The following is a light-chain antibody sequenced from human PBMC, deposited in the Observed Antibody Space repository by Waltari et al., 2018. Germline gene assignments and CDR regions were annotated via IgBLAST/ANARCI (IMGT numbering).Light chain of an antibody. V-gene: IGLV2-11*01. J-gene: IGLJ2*01. CDR2: DIK. Sequence: QSALTQPRSVSGSPGQSVTISCSGTSSDLGAYMYVSWYQQHPGKAPRLIIYDIKKRPSGVPDRFSGSKSGNTASLTISGLQPDDGADYFCCSYAGNSMIFGGGTMLTVL. CDR1: SSDLGAYMY. CDR3: CSYAGNSMI.